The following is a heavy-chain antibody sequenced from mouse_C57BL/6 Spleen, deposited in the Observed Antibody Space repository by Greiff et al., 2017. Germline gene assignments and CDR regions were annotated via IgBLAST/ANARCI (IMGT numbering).Heavy chain of an antibody. CDR1: GYAFSSSW. Sequence: VQLVESGPELVKPGASVKISCKASGYAFSSSWMNWVKQRPGKGLEWIGRIYPGDGDTNYNGKFKGKATLTADKSSGTAYMQLSSLTSEDSAVYFCAREKIYYGYDGYFDVWGTGTTVTVSS. CDR3: AREKIYYGYDGYFDV. V-gene: IGHV1-82*01. J-gene: IGHJ1*03. CDR2: IYPGDGDT. D-gene: IGHD2-2*01.